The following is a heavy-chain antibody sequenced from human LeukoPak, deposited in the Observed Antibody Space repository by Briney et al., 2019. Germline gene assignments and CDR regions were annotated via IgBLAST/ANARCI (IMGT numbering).Heavy chain of an antibody. CDR1: GFALSTYD. D-gene: IGHD4-17*01. Sequence: GGPLRLSCAASGFALSTYDMHWVRQAPGKGLGWVAYIRYDGSNKDYADSVKGRFTISRDNSKNTLYRQRDSRMPYDTAVYYCARKQFDYGDSNWFDPWGQGPLVTVSS. CDR3: ARKQFDYGDSNWFDP. V-gene: IGHV3-30*02. J-gene: IGHJ5*02. CDR2: IRYDGSNK.